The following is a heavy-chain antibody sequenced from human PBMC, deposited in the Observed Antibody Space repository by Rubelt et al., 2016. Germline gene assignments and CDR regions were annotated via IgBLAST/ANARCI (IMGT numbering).Heavy chain of an antibody. D-gene: IGHD5-18*01. CDR3: AKDWWTDTAMDY. CDR1: SSYG. Sequence: SSYGMHWVRQAPGKGLEWVAVISYDGSNKYYADSVKGRFTIPRDNSKNTLYLQMNSLRAEDTAVYYCAKDWWTDTAMDYWGQGTLVTVSS. V-gene: IGHV3-30*18. CDR2: ISYDGSNK. J-gene: IGHJ4*02.